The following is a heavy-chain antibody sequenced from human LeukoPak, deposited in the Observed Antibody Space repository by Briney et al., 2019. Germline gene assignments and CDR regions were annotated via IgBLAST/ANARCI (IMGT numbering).Heavy chain of an antibody. CDR3: GRYYVMDV. V-gene: IGHV3-23*01. Sequence: EGSLRLSCAASGFTFSTYVMNWVRQAPGKGLEWVSTISDSGGSTYYADSVKGRFTISRDNSKSTLYLQMNSLRAEDTAVYYCGRYYVMDVWGQGTSVTVSS. J-gene: IGHJ6*02. CDR2: ISDSGGST. CDR1: GFTFSTYV.